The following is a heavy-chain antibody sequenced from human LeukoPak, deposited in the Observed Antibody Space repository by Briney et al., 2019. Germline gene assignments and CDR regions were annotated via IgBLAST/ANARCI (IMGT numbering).Heavy chain of an antibody. J-gene: IGHJ4*02. CDR1: GFTFSSYG. D-gene: IGHD2-8*01. V-gene: IGHV3-30*18. CDR3: AKVGEFCTNGVCYTDYFDY. CDR2: ISYDGSNK. Sequence: GGSLRLSCAASGFTFSSYGMHWVRQAPGKGLEWVAVISYDGSNKYYADSVKGRFTISRDNSKNTLYLQMNSLRAEDTAVYYCAKVGEFCTNGVCYTDYFDYWSQGTLVTVSS.